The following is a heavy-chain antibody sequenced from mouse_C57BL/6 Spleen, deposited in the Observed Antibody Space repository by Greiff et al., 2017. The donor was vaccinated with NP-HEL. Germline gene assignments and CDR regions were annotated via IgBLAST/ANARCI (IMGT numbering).Heavy chain of an antibody. CDR1: GFTFTDYY. CDR2: IRNKANGYTT. J-gene: IGHJ2*01. Sequence: EVQGVESGGGLVQPGGSLSLSCAASGFTFTDYYMSWVRQPPGKALEWLGFIRNKANGYTTAYSASVKGRFTISRDNSQSILYLQMNALRAEDSATDYCARSLYYSNYLDYWGQGTTLTVSS. CDR3: ARSLYYSNYLDY. V-gene: IGHV7-3*01. D-gene: IGHD2-12*01.